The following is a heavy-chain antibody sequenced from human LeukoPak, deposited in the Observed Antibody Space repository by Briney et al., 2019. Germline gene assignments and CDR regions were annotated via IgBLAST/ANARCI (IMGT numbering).Heavy chain of an antibody. D-gene: IGHD5-18*01. CDR1: GFTFDDYG. J-gene: IGHJ3*02. CDR2: INWNGGST. CDR3: ARESGYSYAHDAFDI. V-gene: IGHV3-20*04. Sequence: GGSLRLSCAASGFTFDDYGMSWVRQAPGKGLEWVSGINWNGGSTGYADSVKGRFTIFRDNAKNSLYLQMNSLRAEDTALYYCARESGYSYAHDAFDIWGQGTMVTVSS.